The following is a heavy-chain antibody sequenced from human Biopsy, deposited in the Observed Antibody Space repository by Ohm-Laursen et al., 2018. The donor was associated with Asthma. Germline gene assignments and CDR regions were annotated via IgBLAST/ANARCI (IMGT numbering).Heavy chain of an antibody. CDR2: MSFDGRQT. CDR3: AKERYYDFWSGYPI. V-gene: IGHV3-30*18. CDR1: GFSFNSYG. J-gene: IGHJ3*02. Sequence: GQTLSLTCAAPGFSFNSYGMHWVRQAPGKGLEWVAVMSFDGRQTYYADSVKGRFTISRDNSKNTLYLQMNSLRAEDTAVYYCAKERYYDFWSGYPIWGQGTMVTVSS. D-gene: IGHD3-3*01.